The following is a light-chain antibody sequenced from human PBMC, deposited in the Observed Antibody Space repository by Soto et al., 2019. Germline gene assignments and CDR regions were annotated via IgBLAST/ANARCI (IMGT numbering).Light chain of an antibody. Sequence: EILMTQSPATLSVSAGERATLSCRASQSVSRSLAWYQQKPGQAPRLLIYGASSRATGIPDRFSGSGSGTDFTLTISSLEPEDFAVYYCQQYHNWPTTFGQGTRLEIK. CDR2: GAS. CDR3: QQYHNWPTT. J-gene: IGKJ5*01. CDR1: QSVSRS. V-gene: IGKV3D-15*01.